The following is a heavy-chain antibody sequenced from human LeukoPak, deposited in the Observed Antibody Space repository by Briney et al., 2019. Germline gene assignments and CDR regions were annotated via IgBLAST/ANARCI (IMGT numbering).Heavy chain of an antibody. V-gene: IGHV4-59*01. D-gene: IGHD3-3*01. J-gene: IGHJ4*02. CDR2: IYYSGST. Sequence: SETLSLTCTVSGGSISSYYWSWIRQPPGKGLEWIGYIYYSGSTNYNPSLKSRVTISVDTSKNQFSLKLSSVTAADTAVYYCARHFHYYDFWSGYNIFFDYWGQGTLVTVSS. CDR3: ARHFHYYDFWSGYNIFFDY. CDR1: GGSISSYY.